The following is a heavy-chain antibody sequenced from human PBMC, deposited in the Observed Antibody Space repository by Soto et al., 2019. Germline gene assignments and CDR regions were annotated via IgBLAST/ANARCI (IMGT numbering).Heavy chain of an antibody. J-gene: IGHJ3*02. Sequence: EVQLVESGGGLVQPGGSLRLSCAASGFTFSSYWMSWVRQAPGKGLEWVANIKQDGSEKYYVDSVKGRFTISRDNAKNSLYVQVNSLRAEDTAVYYCARGGHCSSTSCSTSRSAFDIWGQGTMVTVSS. V-gene: IGHV3-7*01. CDR1: GFTFSSYW. CDR3: ARGGHCSSTSCSTSRSAFDI. CDR2: IKQDGSEK. D-gene: IGHD2-2*02.